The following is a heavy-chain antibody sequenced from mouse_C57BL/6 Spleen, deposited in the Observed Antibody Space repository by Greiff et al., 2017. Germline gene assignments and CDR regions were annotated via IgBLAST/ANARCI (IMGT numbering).Heavy chain of an antibody. V-gene: IGHV1-66*01. CDR2: IYPGSGNT. CDR1: GYSFTSYY. CDR3: ARRGIYYFDY. D-gene: IGHD1-1*02. J-gene: IGHJ2*01. Sequence: QVQLQQSGPELVRPGASVKISCKASGYSFTSYYIHWVKQRPGQGLEWIGWIYPGSGNTKYNEKFKGKATLTADTSSSTAYMQLSSLTSEDSAVYYCARRGIYYFDYWGQGTTLTVSS.